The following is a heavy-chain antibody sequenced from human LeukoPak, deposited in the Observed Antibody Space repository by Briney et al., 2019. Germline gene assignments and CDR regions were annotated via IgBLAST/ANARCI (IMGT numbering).Heavy chain of an antibody. CDR3: ARDYGSGSSNWFDP. CDR2: IIPILGIA. V-gene: IGHV1-69*04. Sequence: SVKVSCKASGGTFSSYAISWVRQAPGQGLEWMGRIIPILGIANYAQKFQGRVTITADKSTSTAYMELSSLRSEDTAVYYCARDYGSGSSNWFDPWGQGTLVTVSS. CDR1: GGTFSSYA. J-gene: IGHJ5*02. D-gene: IGHD3-10*01.